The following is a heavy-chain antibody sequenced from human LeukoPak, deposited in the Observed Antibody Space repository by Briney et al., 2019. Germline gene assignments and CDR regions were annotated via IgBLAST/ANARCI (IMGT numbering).Heavy chain of an antibody. V-gene: IGHV4-59*01. D-gene: IGHD3-22*01. J-gene: IGHJ3*02. Sequence: SETLSLTCTVSGGSISSYYWSWIRQPPGKGLEWIGYIYYSGSTNYNPSLKSRVTISVDTSKNQFSLKLSSVTAADTAVYYCARFRMDSRAFDIWGQGTMVTVSS. CDR3: ARFRMDSRAFDI. CDR2: IYYSGST. CDR1: GGSISSYY.